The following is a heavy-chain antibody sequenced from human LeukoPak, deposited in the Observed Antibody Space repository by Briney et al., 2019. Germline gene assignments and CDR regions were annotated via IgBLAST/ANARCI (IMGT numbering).Heavy chain of an antibody. CDR2: ISNDGNNK. J-gene: IGHJ4*02. CDR3: ARVASSGSWVVPPLY. Sequence: GTSLRLSCAASGFTFSSYAMHWVRQAPGKGLEWVAIISNDGNNKLYEGSVKGRFIISRDNSKNTLYLQMDSLRAEDTALYYCARVASSGSWVVPPLYWGQGTLVTVSS. D-gene: IGHD3-10*01. CDR1: GFTFSSYA. V-gene: IGHV3-30*19.